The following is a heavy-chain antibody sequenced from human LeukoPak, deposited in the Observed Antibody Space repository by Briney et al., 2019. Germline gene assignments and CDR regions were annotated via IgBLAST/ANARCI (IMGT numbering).Heavy chain of an antibody. V-gene: IGHV4-61*08. CDR3: ARDRCSSTSCLGIDY. D-gene: IGHD2-2*01. Sequence: PSETLSLTCTVSGGSISSGGYYWSWLRQHPGKGLEWIGYIYYSGSTNYNPSLKSRVTISVDTSKNQFSLKLSSVTAADTAVYYCARDRCSSTSCLGIDYWGQGTLVTVSS. CDR2: IYYSGST. J-gene: IGHJ4*02. CDR1: GGSISSGGYY.